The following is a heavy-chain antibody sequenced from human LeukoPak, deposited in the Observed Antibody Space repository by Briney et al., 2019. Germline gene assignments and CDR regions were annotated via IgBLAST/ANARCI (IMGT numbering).Heavy chain of an antibody. Sequence: GGSLRLSCAASGFTVSSNCMSWVRQAPGKRLEWVSVIYSGGSTYYADSVKGRFTISRDNSKNTLYLQMNSLRAEDTAVYYCARDLYYYDSSGYYYYGMDVWGQGTTVTVSS. CDR3: ARDLYYYDSSGYYYYGMDV. CDR2: IYSGGST. V-gene: IGHV3-66*01. CDR1: GFTVSSNC. D-gene: IGHD3-22*01. J-gene: IGHJ6*02.